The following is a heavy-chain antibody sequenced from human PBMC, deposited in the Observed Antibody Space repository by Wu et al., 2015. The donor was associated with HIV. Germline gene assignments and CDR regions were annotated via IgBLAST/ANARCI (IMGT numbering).Heavy chain of an antibody. CDR3: ARGRYSSNTGFFDF. CDR2: ISDYERNI. V-gene: IGHV1-18*01. D-gene: IGHD3-9*01. J-gene: IGHJ4*02. Sequence: QVQLVQSGIEVKKSGASVEVSCKASGYNFNGFGIIWVRQAPGQGLEWMGWISDYERNIHYGQKFRGRLTLTADTVTSTAFMDLRNLRSDDTAIYFCARGRYSSNTGFFDFWGQGTLVTVSS. CDR1: GYNFNGFG.